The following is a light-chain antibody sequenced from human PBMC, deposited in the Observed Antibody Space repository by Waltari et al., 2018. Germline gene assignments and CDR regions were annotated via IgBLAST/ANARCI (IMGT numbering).Light chain of an antibody. V-gene: IGLV2-14*03. Sequence: QSALTQPASVSGSPGQSITISCTGSSNDVGGYNYVSWYQRHPGKAPKRILYDVTKRPSGVSNRFSGSKSGNTASLTSSGLQAEDEADYYCSSYTSSTTWVFGGGTNLTVL. CDR1: SNDVGGYNY. J-gene: IGLJ3*02. CDR3: SSYTSSTTWV. CDR2: DVT.